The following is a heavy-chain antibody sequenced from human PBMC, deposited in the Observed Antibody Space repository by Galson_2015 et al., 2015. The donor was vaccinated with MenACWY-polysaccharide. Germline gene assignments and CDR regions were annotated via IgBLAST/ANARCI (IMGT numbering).Heavy chain of an antibody. D-gene: IGHD2-21*01. CDR2: ISYDATNK. J-gene: IGHJ6*02. Sequence: SLRLSCAAPGFTFGSYAIHWVRQAPGKGLEWVAVISYDATNKYYRDSVKGRVTLSRDNSKNTVFLEMNSPRAEDTGVYYCARDYCGRTTCSGMDVWGQGTTVTVSS. V-gene: IGHV3-30-3*01. CDR1: GFTFGSYA. CDR3: ARDYCGRTTCSGMDV.